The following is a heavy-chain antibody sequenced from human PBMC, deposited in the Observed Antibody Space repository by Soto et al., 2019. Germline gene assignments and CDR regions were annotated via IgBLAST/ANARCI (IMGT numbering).Heavy chain of an antibody. Sequence: GASVKVSCKASGYTFISYYIHWVRQAPGQGFEWMGLINPNGGSTSYAQKFLDRLSLTTDTSTGTVHMELSSLRSEDTAVYYCATRFCSGASCYSGFDYCGQGTLVTVSS. V-gene: IGHV1-46*01. D-gene: IGHD2-15*01. J-gene: IGHJ4*02. CDR1: GYTFISYY. CDR3: ATRFCSGASCYSGFDY. CDR2: INPNGGST.